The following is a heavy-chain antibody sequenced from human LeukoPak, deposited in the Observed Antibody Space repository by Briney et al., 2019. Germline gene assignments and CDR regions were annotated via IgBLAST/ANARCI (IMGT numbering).Heavy chain of an antibody. CDR1: GYTFTSYD. D-gene: IGHD2-2*01. V-gene: IGHV1-8*03. CDR3: ARVGVPRSSKNAFDI. CDR2: MNPNSGNT. Sequence: ASVKVSCKASGYTFTSYDINWVRQATGQGLEWMGWMNPNSGNTGYAQKFQGRVTITRNTSISTAYMEPSSLRSEDTAVYYCARVGVPRSSKNAFDIWGQGTMVTVSS. J-gene: IGHJ3*02.